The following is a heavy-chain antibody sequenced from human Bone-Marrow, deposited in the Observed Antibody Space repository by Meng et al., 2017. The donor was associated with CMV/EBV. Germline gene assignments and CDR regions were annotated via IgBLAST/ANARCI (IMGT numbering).Heavy chain of an antibody. Sequence: SVKVSCKASGGTFSSYAISWVRQAPGQGLEWMGGIIPIFGTANYAQKFQGRVTITTDESTSTAYMELSSLRSEDTAVYYCARGGQGIAAPGVFDYCGQGTLVTVSS. V-gene: IGHV1-69*05. CDR3: ARGGQGIAAPGVFDY. D-gene: IGHD6-13*01. CDR2: IIPIFGTA. CDR1: GGTFSSYA. J-gene: IGHJ4*02.